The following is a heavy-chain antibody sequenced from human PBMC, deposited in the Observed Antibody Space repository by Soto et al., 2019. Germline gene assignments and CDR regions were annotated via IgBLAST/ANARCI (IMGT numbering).Heavy chain of an antibody. D-gene: IGHD2-15*01. J-gene: IGHJ4*02. Sequence: GGSLRHSCAASGLTFSTYNMSWVRQAPGKGLEWVSYIRGSGAIYYADSVQGRFTMSRDNAKNSLYLQMNSLRAEDTAVYYCARDFLRGYGPDYWGQGTLVTVSS. V-gene: IGHV3-48*01. CDR2: IRGSGAI. CDR3: ARDFLRGYGPDY. CDR1: GLTFSTYN.